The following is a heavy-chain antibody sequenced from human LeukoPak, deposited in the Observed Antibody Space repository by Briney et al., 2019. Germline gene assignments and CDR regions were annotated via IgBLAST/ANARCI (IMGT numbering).Heavy chain of an antibody. CDR1: GFTFSSYA. CDR2: ISGSGGST. D-gene: IGHD3-10*01. CDR3: AVAKEYYYGSGSQYYFDY. Sequence: PGGSLRLSCAASGFTFSSYAMSWVRQAPGKGLEWVSAISGSGGSTYYADSVKGRFTISRDNSKNTLYLQVNSLRAEDTAVYYCAVAKEYYYGSGSQYYFDYWGQGTLVTVSS. V-gene: IGHV3-23*01. J-gene: IGHJ4*02.